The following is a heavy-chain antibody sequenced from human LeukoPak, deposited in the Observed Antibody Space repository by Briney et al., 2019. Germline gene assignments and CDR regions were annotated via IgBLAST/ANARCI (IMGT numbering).Heavy chain of an antibody. J-gene: IGHJ4*02. CDR1: GGSIRSYY. CDR2: FYNSGST. D-gene: IGHD2-21*02. V-gene: IGHV4-4*08. CDR3: ARGSRLHVEGDSPYYFDY. Sequence: SETLSLTCTVTGGSIRSYYWSWIRQPPGKGLEWIGYFYNSGSTNYNPSLKSRVTISVDTSKNQLSLKLNSVTATDTAVYYCARGSRLHVEGDSPYYFDYWGQGTLVTVSS.